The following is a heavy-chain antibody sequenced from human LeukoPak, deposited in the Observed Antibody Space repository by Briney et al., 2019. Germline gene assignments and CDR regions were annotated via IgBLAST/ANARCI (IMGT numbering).Heavy chain of an antibody. D-gene: IGHD3-16*02. J-gene: IGHJ4*02. Sequence: PGGSLRLSCAASGFTFSSYAMSWVRQATVQGLEWVSAISTSGSSTYYADSVKGRFTISRDNSKNTLYLQMNSLRVEDTAVYYCAIPGPSYRRFDHWGQGTLVTVSS. CDR1: GFTFSSYA. V-gene: IGHV3-23*01. CDR3: AIPGPSYRRFDH. CDR2: ISTSGSST.